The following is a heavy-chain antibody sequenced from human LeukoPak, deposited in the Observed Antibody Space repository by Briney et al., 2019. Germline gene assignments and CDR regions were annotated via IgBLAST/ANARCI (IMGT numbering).Heavy chain of an antibody. Sequence: GGSLRLYCAASGLTFYDYAMHWVRHAPGKGLEWVSGISWNSGSIGYADSVKGRFTIYRDNAKNSLYLQMNSLRAEDTALYYCAKGPVGTVTDFFDYWGQGTLVTVSS. V-gene: IGHV3-9*01. CDR2: ISWNSGSI. J-gene: IGHJ4*02. D-gene: IGHD1-26*01. CDR1: GLTFYDYA. CDR3: AKGPVGTVTDFFDY.